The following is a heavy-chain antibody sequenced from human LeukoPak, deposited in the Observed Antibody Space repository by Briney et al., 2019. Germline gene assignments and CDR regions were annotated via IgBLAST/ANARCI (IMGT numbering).Heavy chain of an antibody. V-gene: IGHV4-59*06. Sequence: SETLSLTCTVSGGSISSYYWSWIRQHPGKGLEWIGYIYYSGSTYYNPSLKSRVTISVDTSKNQFSLKLSSVTAADTAVYYCARVEDGSGIDYWGQGTLVTVSS. CDR1: GGSISSYY. CDR2: IYYSGST. J-gene: IGHJ4*02. CDR3: ARVEDGSGIDY. D-gene: IGHD3-10*01.